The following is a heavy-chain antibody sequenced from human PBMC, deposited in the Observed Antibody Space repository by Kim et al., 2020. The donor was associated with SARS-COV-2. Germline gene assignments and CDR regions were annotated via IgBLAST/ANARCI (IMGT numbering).Heavy chain of an antibody. CDR1: GFTFSSYG. V-gene: IGHV3-30*18. Sequence: GGSLRLSCAASGFTFSSYGMHWGRQAPGKGLEWVAVISYDGSNKYYADSVKGRFTISRDNSKNTLYLQMNSLIAEDTAVYYCANLWVTSGFDYWGQGTLVTVSS. J-gene: IGHJ4*02. D-gene: IGHD4-17*01. CDR3: ANLWVTSGFDY. CDR2: ISYDGSNK.